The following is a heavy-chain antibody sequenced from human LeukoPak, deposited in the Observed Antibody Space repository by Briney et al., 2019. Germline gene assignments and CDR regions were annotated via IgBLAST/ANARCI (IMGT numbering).Heavy chain of an antibody. V-gene: IGHV3-11*01. J-gene: IGHJ5*02. CDR1: GFTFSDYY. CDR3: ARDEGAAAIWFDP. Sequence: PGGSLRLSCAASGFTFSDYYMSWIRQAPGKGLEWVSYISSSGSTIYYADSVEGRFTISRDNAKNSLYLQMNSLRAEDTAVYYCARDEGAAAIWFDPWGQGTLVTVSS. CDR2: ISSSGSTI. D-gene: IGHD6-13*01.